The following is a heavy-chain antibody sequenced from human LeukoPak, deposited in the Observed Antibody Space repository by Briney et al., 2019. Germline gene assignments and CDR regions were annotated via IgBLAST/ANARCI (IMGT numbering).Heavy chain of an antibody. CDR1: GGSFNADA. D-gene: IGHD5-18*01. CDR3: ARGLDASMETAYDY. CDR2: IIPIFGTS. J-gene: IGHJ4*02. Sequence: ASVKVSCKASGGSFNADAISWVRQAPGQGLEWMGGIIPIFGTSNYAQKLQGRVTISTDESTSTAYMEVSSLRSEDTAIYYCARGLDASMETAYDYWGQGTLVTVSS. V-gene: IGHV1-69*05.